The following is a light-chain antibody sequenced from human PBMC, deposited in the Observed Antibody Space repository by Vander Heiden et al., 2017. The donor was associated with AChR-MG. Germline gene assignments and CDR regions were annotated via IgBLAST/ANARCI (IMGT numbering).Light chain of an antibody. J-gene: IGLJ2*01. V-gene: IGLV1-44*01. CDR1: NSNIGDNT. Sequence: QAVLTQTPPASGAPGQRVTISCSGSNSNIGDNTVNWYQQVPGTAPKLLIYSDHQRPSGVPDRFSGSKSGTSASLAISGLQSEDEADYYCSTWDDSLNGFVVFGGGTKLTVL. CDR3: STWDDSLNGFVV. CDR2: SDH.